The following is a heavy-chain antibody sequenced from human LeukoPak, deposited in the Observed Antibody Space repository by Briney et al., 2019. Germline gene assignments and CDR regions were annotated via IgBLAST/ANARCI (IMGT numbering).Heavy chain of an antibody. CDR1: GYSFTSYW. CDR3: ARLQYYYDSSGYYYWFDP. V-gene: IGHV5-51*01. J-gene: IGHJ5*02. Sequence: GESLKISCKGSGYSFTSYWIGWVRQMPGKGLEWMGIIYPGDSDTRYSPSFQGQVTISADKSISTAYLQWSSLKASDTAMYYCARLQYYYDSSGYYYWFDPWGQGTLVTVSS. CDR2: IYPGDSDT. D-gene: IGHD3-22*01.